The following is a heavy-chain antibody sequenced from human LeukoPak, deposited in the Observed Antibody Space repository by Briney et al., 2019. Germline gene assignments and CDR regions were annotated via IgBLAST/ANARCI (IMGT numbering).Heavy chain of an antibody. D-gene: IGHD6-13*01. Sequence: GASVKVSCKASGYTFTGYYMSWVRQAPGQGLEWMGRINPNSGDTNYAQKLQGRVTMTRDTSTSTAYMELSRLRSDDTDVYYCARSLSSSWGYWYYYMDVWGKGTTVTVSS. J-gene: IGHJ6*03. V-gene: IGHV1-2*05. CDR2: INPNSGDT. CDR1: GYTFTGYY. CDR3: ARSLSSSWGYWYYYMDV.